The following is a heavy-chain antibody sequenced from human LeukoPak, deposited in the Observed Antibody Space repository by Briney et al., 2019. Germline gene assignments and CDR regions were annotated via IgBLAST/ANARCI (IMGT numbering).Heavy chain of an antibody. Sequence: SETLSLTCTVSGGSISSYCWGWIRQPPGKGLEWIGYVYYSGSTNYNPSLKSRVTVSVDTSKNQFSLKLSSVTAADTAVYYCARSGYSYDLHFDYWGQGTLVTVSS. D-gene: IGHD5-18*01. CDR1: GGSISSYC. J-gene: IGHJ4*02. CDR2: VYYSGST. CDR3: ARSGYSYDLHFDY. V-gene: IGHV4-59*08.